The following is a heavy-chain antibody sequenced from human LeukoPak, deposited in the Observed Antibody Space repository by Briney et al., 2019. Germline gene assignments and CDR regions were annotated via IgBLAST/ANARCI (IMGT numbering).Heavy chain of an antibody. D-gene: IGHD3-22*01. CDR2: ISYDGSNE. V-gene: IGHV3-30*04. CDR3: ARVPTRSSGYYGNY. J-gene: IGHJ4*02. Sequence: GGYLRLSCAASGFAFSSYAMHWVRQAPGKGLEWVAVISYDGSNEYYADSVKGRFTISRDNSKNTLYLQMNSLRAEDTAVYYCARVPTRSSGYYGNYWGQGTLVTVSS. CDR1: GFAFSSYA.